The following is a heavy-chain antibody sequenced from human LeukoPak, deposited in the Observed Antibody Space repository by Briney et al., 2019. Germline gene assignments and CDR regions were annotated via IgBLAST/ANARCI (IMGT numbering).Heavy chain of an antibody. CDR3: ARDHEWGRAYFDY. J-gene: IGHJ4*02. Sequence: GGSLRLSCAAPGFTFSSYGMHWVRQAPGKGLEWVAVIWYDGSNEYCADSVKGRFTISRDNSKNTLYLQMNSLRAEDTAVYYCARDHEWGRAYFDYWGQGTLVTVSS. CDR1: GFTFSSYG. V-gene: IGHV3-33*01. D-gene: IGHD1-26*01. CDR2: IWYDGSNE.